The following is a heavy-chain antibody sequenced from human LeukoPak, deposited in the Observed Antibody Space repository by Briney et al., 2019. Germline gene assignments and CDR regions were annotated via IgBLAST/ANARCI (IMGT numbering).Heavy chain of an antibody. CDR2: TIRVSGTT. CDR1: GGTFNNFA. J-gene: IGHJ4*02. V-gene: IGHV1-69*13. Sequence: SVKVSCKVSGGTFNNFALSWVRQAPGQGLEWVGGTIRVSGTTKYAQNLQGRVRVTADGSTSTAYMEMSSLRAEDTAVYYCAKDLGTPSSGWGIFDYWGQGTLVTVSS. CDR3: AKDLGTPSSGWGIFDY. D-gene: IGHD6-19*01.